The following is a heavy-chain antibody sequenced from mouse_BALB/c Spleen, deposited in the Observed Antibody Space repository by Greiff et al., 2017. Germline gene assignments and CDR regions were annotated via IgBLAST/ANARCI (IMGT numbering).Heavy chain of an antibody. Sequence: EVKLMESGGGLVQPGGSMKLSCVASGFTFSNYWMNWVRQSPEKGLEWVAEIRLKSNNYATHYAESVKGRFTISRDDSKSSVYLQMNNLRAEDTGIYYCTRIAYWGQGTLVTVSA. CDR2: IRLKSNNYAT. V-gene: IGHV6-6*02. CDR1: GFTFSNYW. CDR3: TRIAY. J-gene: IGHJ3*01.